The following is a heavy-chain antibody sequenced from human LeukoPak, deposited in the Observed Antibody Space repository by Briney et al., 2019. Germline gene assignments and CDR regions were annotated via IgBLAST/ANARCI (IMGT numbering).Heavy chain of an antibody. D-gene: IGHD6-13*01. Sequence: GGSLRLSCAASGFTFSSYGMHWVRQAPGQGLEWVAIIWCDGSDKYYADSVKGRFAISRDNSKNTLYLQMNSLKAEDTAVYYCAREGGQQLGSFDYWGRGTLVTVSS. J-gene: IGHJ4*02. CDR3: AREGGQQLGSFDY. CDR2: IWCDGSDK. V-gene: IGHV3-33*01. CDR1: GFTFSSYG.